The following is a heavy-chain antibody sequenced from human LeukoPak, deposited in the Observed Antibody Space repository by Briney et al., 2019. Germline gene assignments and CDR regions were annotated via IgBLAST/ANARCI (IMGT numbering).Heavy chain of an antibody. J-gene: IGHJ4*02. CDR1: GFTFGIYG. D-gene: IGHD3-10*01. CDR3: ARAGSLWFGESKLDY. V-gene: IGHV3-7*01. CDR2: INQDGSEK. Sequence: GGSLRLSCVASGFTFGIYGMNWVRRAPGKGLEWVANINQDGSEKYYVDSVKGRFTISRDNAKNSLYLQMNSLRAEDTAVYYCARAGSLWFGESKLDYWGQGTLVTVSS.